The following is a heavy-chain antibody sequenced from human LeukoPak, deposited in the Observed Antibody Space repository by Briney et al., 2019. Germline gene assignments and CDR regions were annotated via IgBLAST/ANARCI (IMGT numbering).Heavy chain of an antibody. Sequence: ASETLSLTCAVYGESFRGYYWSWIRQPPGKGLEWIGEINHGGDTNYRPSLKSRVTISVDTSKNQFSLRLSSVTAADTAVYYCARPVHCSATTCSGPFHYWGQGNLVTVSS. D-gene: IGHD2-2*01. J-gene: IGHJ4*02. V-gene: IGHV4-34*01. CDR2: INHGGDT. CDR3: ARPVHCSATTCSGPFHY. CDR1: GESFRGYY.